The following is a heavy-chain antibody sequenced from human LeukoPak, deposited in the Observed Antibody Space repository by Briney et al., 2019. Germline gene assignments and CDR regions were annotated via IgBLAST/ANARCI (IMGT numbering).Heavy chain of an antibody. CDR2: ISSSSSYI. J-gene: IGHJ4*02. CDR1: GFTFSSYS. V-gene: IGHV3-21*01. D-gene: IGHD6-13*01. Sequence: KPGGSLRLSCAASGFTFSSYSMNWVRQAPGKGLEGVSSISSSSSYIYYADSVKGRFTISRDNAKNSLYLQMNSLRAEDTAVYYCAREVVAAAGTGDYWGQGTLVTVSS. CDR3: AREVVAAAGTGDY.